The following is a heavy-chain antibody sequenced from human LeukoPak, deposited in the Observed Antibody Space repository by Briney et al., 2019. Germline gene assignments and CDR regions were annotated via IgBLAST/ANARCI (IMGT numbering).Heavy chain of an antibody. V-gene: IGHV5-51*01. CDR3: ARDSHIAAGTFDY. Sequence: GVSLKISCKGSGYSFTSYWIGWVRQMPGKGLEWMGIIYPGDSDTRYSPSFQGQVTISADKSISTAYLQWSSLKASDTAMYYCARDSHIAAGTFDYWGQGTLVTVSS. CDR2: IYPGDSDT. D-gene: IGHD6-13*01. J-gene: IGHJ4*02. CDR1: GYSFTSYW.